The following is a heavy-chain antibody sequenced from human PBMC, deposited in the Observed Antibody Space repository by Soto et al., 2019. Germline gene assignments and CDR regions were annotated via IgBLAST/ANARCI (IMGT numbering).Heavy chain of an antibody. J-gene: IGHJ6*03. Sequence: SETLSLTCTVSGGSISSGGYYWSWIRQHPGKGLEWIGYIYYSGSTYYNPSLKSRVTISVDTSRNQFSLKLSSVTAADTAVYYCARVGIAVAGTRLWDYYYYMDVWGKGTTVTVSS. V-gene: IGHV4-31*03. D-gene: IGHD6-19*01. CDR3: ARVGIAVAGTRLWDYYYYMDV. CDR2: IYYSGST. CDR1: GGSISSGGYY.